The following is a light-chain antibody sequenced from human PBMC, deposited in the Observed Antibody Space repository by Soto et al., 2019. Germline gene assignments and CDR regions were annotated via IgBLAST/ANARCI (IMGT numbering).Light chain of an antibody. CDR3: QQYGSSGT. CDR2: GAS. CDR1: QSVGTN. V-gene: IGKV3-15*01. Sequence: EIVMTQSPATLSVSPGERATLSCRASQSVGTNLAWSQQKPGQAPRLLIYGASTRATGIPARFSGSGSGTEFTLTISSLQSEDFAVYYCQQYGSSGTFGQGTKVDI. J-gene: IGKJ1*01.